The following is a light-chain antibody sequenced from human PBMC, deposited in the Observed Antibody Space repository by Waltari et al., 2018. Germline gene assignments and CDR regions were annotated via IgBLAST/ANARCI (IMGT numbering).Light chain of an antibody. CDR1: SSDIGSYNF. J-gene: IGLJ2*01. Sequence: QSALTQPPSASGSPGQSVTISCTGTSSDIGSYNFVSWYQNPPGKAPKLIIYEVTQRPSGVTDRFSGSKSGNTASLTVSGLQAEDEADYYCASFVGTNNFRVFGGGTRVTVL. V-gene: IGLV2-8*01. CDR3: ASFVGTNNFRV. CDR2: EVT.